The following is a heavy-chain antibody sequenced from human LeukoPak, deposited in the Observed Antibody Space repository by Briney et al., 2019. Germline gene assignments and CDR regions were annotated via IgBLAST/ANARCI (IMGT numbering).Heavy chain of an antibody. CDR1: GFSFSRYW. J-gene: IGHJ4*02. D-gene: IGHD3-10*01. Sequence: PGGSLRLSCAASGFSFSRYWMSWVRQAPVRGLEWVANIKRDGSEIYYVDSVKGRFTISRDNAKNAVYLQMNSLRAEDTAVYYCARVRAVSKRFVTMVRGMKNEYYFDSWGQGTLVTVSS. CDR2: IKRDGSEI. V-gene: IGHV3-7*01. CDR3: ARVRAVSKRFVTMVRGMKNEYYFDS.